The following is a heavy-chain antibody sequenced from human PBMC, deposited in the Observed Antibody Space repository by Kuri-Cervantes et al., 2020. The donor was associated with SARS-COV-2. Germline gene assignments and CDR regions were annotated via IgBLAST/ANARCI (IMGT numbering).Heavy chain of an antibody. Sequence: VTVPCKASGCTFISTARQWVRQARGQRLEWIGWIVVGSGNTNYAQKFQERITITRDMSTSTAYMELSSLRSEDTAVYYCARHPSTYYDFWSGYLDYWGQGTLVTVSS. CDR2: IVVGSGNT. J-gene: IGHJ4*02. D-gene: IGHD3-3*01. CDR1: GCTFISTA. V-gene: IGHV1-58*02. CDR3: ARHPSTYYDFWSGYLDY.